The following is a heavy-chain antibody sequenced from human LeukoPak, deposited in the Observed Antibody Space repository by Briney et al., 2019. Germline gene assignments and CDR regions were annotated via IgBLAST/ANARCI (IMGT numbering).Heavy chain of an antibody. CDR1: GFTFSSCA. D-gene: IGHD6-19*01. CDR2: ISYDGSNK. Sequence: GGSLRLSCAASGFTFSSCAMHWVRQAPGKGLEWVAVISYDGSNKYYADSVKGRFTISRDNSKNTLYLQMNSLRAEDTAVYYCARGPKAVAGTQAGYWGQGTLVTVSS. CDR3: ARGPKAVAGTQAGY. J-gene: IGHJ4*02. V-gene: IGHV3-30-3*01.